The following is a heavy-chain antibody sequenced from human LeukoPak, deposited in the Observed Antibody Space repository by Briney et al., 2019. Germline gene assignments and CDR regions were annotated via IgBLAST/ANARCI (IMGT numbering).Heavy chain of an antibody. Sequence: PSETLSLTCTVSGGSISSYYWSWIRQPPGKGLESIGYIYHSGNTNYNPSLKSRVTISVDTSKNQFSLKLSSVTAADTAVYYCARGPGGGSYSDAFDIWGQGTMVTVSS. CDR2: IYHSGNT. CDR1: GGSISSYY. V-gene: IGHV4-59*01. CDR3: ARGPGGGSYSDAFDI. D-gene: IGHD1-26*01. J-gene: IGHJ3*02.